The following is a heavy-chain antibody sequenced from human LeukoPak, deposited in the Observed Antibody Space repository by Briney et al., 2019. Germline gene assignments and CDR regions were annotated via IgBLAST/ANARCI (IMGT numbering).Heavy chain of an antibody. CDR3: AKPSDDYGDYVIDY. CDR1: GFTFSRYW. Sequence: GGSLRLSCAASGFTFSRYWMHWVRQAPGKGLVWVSRINSDGSSTSYADSVKGRFTISRDNSKNTPYLQMNSLRAEDTAVYYCAKPSDDYGDYVIDYWGQGTLVTVSS. J-gene: IGHJ4*02. V-gene: IGHV3-74*01. D-gene: IGHD4-17*01. CDR2: INSDGSST.